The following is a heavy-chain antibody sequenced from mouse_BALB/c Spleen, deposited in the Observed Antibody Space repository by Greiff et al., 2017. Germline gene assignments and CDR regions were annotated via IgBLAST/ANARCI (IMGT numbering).Heavy chain of an antibody. J-gene: IGHJ4*01. CDR1: GYAFSSSW. Sequence: VQLQQSGPELVKPGASVKISCKASGYAFSSSWMNWVKQRPGQGLEWIVRIYPGDGDTNYNGKFKGKATLTADKSSSTAYMQLSSLTSVDSAVYFCAREGNYAMDYWGQGTSVTVSS. CDR2: IYPGDGDT. V-gene: IGHV1-82*01. CDR3: AREGNYAMDY.